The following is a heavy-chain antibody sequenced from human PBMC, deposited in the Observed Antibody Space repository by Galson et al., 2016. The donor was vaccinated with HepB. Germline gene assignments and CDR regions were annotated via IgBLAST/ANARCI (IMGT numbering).Heavy chain of an antibody. J-gene: IGHJ6*02. CDR3: ARDPSYYSGMDV. CDR2: IKRDESST. CDR1: GFTFSSYY. Sequence: SLRLSCAASGFTFSSYYMHWVRQAPGKGLVWVSRIKRDESSTSYADSVKGRFTISRDNAKNTLYLQMNSLRAEDTAVYYCARDPSYYSGMDVWGQGTTVTVSS. V-gene: IGHV3-74*01.